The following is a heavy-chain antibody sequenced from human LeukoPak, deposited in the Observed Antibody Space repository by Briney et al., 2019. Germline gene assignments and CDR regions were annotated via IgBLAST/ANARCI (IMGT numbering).Heavy chain of an antibody. Sequence: ASVKVSCKASGYTFTSYDINWVPQATGQGLEWMEWMNPNSGNTGYAQKFQGRVTMTRNTSISTAYMELSSLRSEDTAVYYCARGRWELLNYYYYMDVWGKGTTVTVAS. V-gene: IGHV1-8*01. CDR3: ARGRWELLNYYYYMDV. J-gene: IGHJ6*03. CDR2: MNPNSGNT. CDR1: GYTFTSYD. D-gene: IGHD1-26*01.